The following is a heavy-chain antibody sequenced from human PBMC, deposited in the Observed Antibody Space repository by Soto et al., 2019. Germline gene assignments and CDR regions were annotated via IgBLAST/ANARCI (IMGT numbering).Heavy chain of an antibody. Sequence: QVQLVQSGAEVRKPGSSVKVSCKASGDTFSFYSINWVRQAPGLGLEWMGRINPILSMSNYAQRFQGRVTMTAEKSPSTAYMELSGLRSGDTAIYYCASSYGSGYRAFDYWGQGALVTVS. J-gene: IGHJ4*02. CDR1: GDTFSFYS. CDR3: ASSYGSGYRAFDY. CDR2: INPILSMS. D-gene: IGHD3-10*01. V-gene: IGHV1-69*02.